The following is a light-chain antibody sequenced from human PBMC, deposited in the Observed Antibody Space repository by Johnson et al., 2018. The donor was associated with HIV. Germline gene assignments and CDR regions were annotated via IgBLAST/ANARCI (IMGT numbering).Light chain of an antibody. V-gene: IGLV1-51*02. J-gene: IGLJ1*01. CDR2: ENS. CDR3: GRWDDSLSTYV. Sequence: QSVLTQPPSVSAAPGQKVTISCSGSSSNIGNTYVSWYQQLPGTAPKLLIYENSKRPSGIPDRFSGSQSGTSATLGITGLQTGDEADYYCGRWDDSLSTYVFGTGTKVTVL. CDR1: SSNIGNTY.